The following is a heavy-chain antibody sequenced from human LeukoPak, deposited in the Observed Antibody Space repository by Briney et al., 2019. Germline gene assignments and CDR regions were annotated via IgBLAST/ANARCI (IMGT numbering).Heavy chain of an antibody. CDR3: AREVTPYY. J-gene: IGHJ4*02. V-gene: IGHV3-7*01. CDR1: GFTFSSYS. Sequence: GRSLRLSCAASGFTFSSYSMNWVRQAPGKGLEWVANIKQDGSEEYYVDSVKGRFTISRDNAKNSLFLQMNSLRAEDTAVYYCAREVTPYYWGQGTLVTVSS. D-gene: IGHD2-15*01. CDR2: IKQDGSEE.